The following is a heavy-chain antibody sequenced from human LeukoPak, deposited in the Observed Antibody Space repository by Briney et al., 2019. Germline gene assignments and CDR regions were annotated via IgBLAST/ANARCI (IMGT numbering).Heavy chain of an antibody. CDR2: IYYSGST. V-gene: IGHV4-59*12. CDR1: GGSISSYY. J-gene: IGHJ3*02. Sequence: SETLSLTCTVSGGSISSYYWSWIRQPPGKGLEWIGYIYYSGSTNYNPSLKSRVTISVDTSKNQFSLKLGSVTAADTAVYYCARERDRFHDAFDIWGQGTMVTVSS. CDR3: ARERDRFHDAFDI. D-gene: IGHD3-10*01.